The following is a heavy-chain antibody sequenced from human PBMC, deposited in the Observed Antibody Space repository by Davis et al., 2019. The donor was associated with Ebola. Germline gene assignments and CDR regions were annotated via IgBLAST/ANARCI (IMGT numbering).Heavy chain of an antibody. V-gene: IGHV3-23*01. Sequence: PGGSLRLSCAASGFTFRSYAMSWVRQPPGKGREWFSAIAGRGGSTYHADSVKGRFTISRDNSKSTLYLQMNSLRGEDTTVYYCAKARVDSGSNPIFDYWGRGTLVTVSS. CDR3: AKARVDSGSNPIFDY. CDR2: IAGRGGST. D-gene: IGHD1-26*01. J-gene: IGHJ4*02. CDR1: GFTFRSYA.